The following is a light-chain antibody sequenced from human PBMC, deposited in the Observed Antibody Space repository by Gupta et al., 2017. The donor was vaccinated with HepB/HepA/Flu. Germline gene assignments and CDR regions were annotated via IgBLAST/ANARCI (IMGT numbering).Light chain of an antibody. V-gene: IGLV2-14*03. CDR3: SSYTNIDTVV. CDR2: DVN. Sequence: SALTQPASVSGAPGPSISISCTGTSSDLGGYNYVSWYQQHPGNAPKLMIYDVNNRPAWFASRFSGSQSGNTSSLTIYGLQAEDDADYYCSSYTNIDTVVFGGGTKLTVL. J-gene: IGLJ2*01. CDR1: SSDLGGYNY.